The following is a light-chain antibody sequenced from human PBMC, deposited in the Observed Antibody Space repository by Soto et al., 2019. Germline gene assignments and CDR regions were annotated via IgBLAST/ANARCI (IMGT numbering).Light chain of an antibody. J-gene: IGKJ1*01. CDR2: HAS. V-gene: IGKV1-5*01. CDR3: QQYNTWHPKMA. CDR1: QTINNW. Sequence: DIQMTQSPSTLSASIGDRVTITCRASQTINNWLAWYQQKPGKAPNLLIYHASNLETGVPSRFSGSAFGTEFTLTISSLQPEDFATYYCQQYNTWHPKMAFGRGTKVEIK.